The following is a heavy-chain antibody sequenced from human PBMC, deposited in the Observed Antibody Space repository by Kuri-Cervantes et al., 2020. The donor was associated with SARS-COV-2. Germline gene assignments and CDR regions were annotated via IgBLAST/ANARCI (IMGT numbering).Heavy chain of an antibody. CDR3: ARRSRNWYPEH. CDR2: IFHSGST. V-gene: IGHV4-34*12. Sequence: SETLSLTCTVEGTSLIGYYWTWLRQSPGKGLEWIGEIFHSGSTKYNPSLKNRGTISIDTSKKQFSLKLTSLTAADMAMYYCARRSRNWYPEHWGQGTLVTVSS. J-gene: IGHJ4*02. D-gene: IGHD6-13*01. CDR1: GTSLIGYY.